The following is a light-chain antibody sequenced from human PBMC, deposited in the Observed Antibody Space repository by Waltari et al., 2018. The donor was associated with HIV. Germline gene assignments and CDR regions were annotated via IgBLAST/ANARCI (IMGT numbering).Light chain of an antibody. CDR2: GGS. V-gene: IGKV1-39*01. Sequence: DIQMTQSPSSLSAFVGDRVTMTCRASQSISNYLNWYQQTTGKAPKLLMYGGSNLQRGVPSRFSGSGSGTDFSLTSSSLQPEDFATYYCQQSYNTPRTFGQGTKVEIK. J-gene: IGKJ1*01. CDR1: QSISNY. CDR3: QQSYNTPRT.